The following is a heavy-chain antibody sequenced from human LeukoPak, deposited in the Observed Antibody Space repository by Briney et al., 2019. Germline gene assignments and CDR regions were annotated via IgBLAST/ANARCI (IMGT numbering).Heavy chain of an antibody. V-gene: IGHV3-53*05. Sequence: GGSLRLSCAASGFTVSSNYMSWVRQAPGKGLEWVSVIYSGGSTYYADSVKGRFTISRDNSKRSLYLQMNSLRPEDTAVYYCAKSRATTADPDAFDIWGQGTVVTVSS. CDR2: IYSGGST. D-gene: IGHD1-1*01. J-gene: IGHJ3*02. CDR3: AKSRATTADPDAFDI. CDR1: GFTVSSNY.